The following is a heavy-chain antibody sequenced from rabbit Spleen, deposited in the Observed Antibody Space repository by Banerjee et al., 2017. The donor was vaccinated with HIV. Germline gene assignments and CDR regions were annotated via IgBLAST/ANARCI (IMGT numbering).Heavy chain of an antibody. V-gene: IGHV1S45*01. CDR3: ARDLPDIIGWNFGF. CDR2: INTITGKT. CDR1: GFSFTDKDV. D-gene: IGHD1-1*01. J-gene: IGHJ6*01. Sequence: QEQLEESGGGLAKPGGSLTFTCEASGFSFTDKDVMCWVRQAPGKGLEWIGCINTITGKTVYATWAKGRFTISRASSTTVFLQMTSLTAADTATYFCARDLPDIIGWNFGFWGPGTLVTVS.